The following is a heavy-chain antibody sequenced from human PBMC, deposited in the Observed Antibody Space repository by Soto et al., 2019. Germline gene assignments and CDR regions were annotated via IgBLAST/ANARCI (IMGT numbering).Heavy chain of an antibody. J-gene: IGHJ6*02. Sequence: QVQLQESGPGLVKPSGTLSLTCXVXXXXXXXXXXXXXXXQPPGKGLEWIGEIYHSGSTNYNPSXXXXXXXXXXXXXXXXXXXXXXXXAAXXXXXXXXXVSGSYYYGMDVWGQGTTVIVSS. CDR1: XXXXXXXXX. CDR2: IYHSGST. V-gene: IGHV4-4*02. CDR3: XXVSGSYYYGMDV. D-gene: IGHD1-26*01.